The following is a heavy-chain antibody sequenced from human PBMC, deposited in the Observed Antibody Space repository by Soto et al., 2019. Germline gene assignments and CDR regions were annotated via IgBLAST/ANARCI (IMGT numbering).Heavy chain of an antibody. V-gene: IGHV4-59*12. CDR3: ARGGRFQYSNWFGPWGLGTLVTVSSGKIMTAADTAVYYCARAMRDIVLVPAADWFDP. CDR2: TYYSGST. CDR1: GGSISSYY. D-gene: IGHD3-10*01. J-gene: IGHJ5*02. Sequence: SETLSLTCTVSGGSISSYYWSWIRQPPGKGLEWIGYTYYSGSTNYNPSLKSRVTISVDTSKNQFSLKLSSVTAADTAVYYCARGGRFQYSNWFGPWGLGTLVTVSSGKIMTAADTAVYYCARAMRDIVLVPAADWFDPWGQGTLVTVSS.